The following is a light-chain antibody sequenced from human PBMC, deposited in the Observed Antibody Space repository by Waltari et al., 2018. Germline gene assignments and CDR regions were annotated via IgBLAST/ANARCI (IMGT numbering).Light chain of an antibody. CDR1: QSISNW. CDR2: KAS. CDR3: QQYNTYSS. Sequence: DIQMTQSPSSLSASVGDTVTITCRASQSISNWLAWYQQKPGKPLILLIYKASILKSGVPSRFSGSGSGTQFTLTISSLQPGDVATYYCQQYNTYSSFGQGTKLEIK. V-gene: IGKV1-5*03. J-gene: IGKJ2*01.